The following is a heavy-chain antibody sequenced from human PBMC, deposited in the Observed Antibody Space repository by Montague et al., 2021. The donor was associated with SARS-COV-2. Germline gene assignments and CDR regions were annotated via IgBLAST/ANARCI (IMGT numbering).Heavy chain of an antibody. CDR1: GGSIGTSY. J-gene: IGHJ6*02. Sequence: SETLSLTCTVSGGSIGTSYWTWIRQHPGKGLEWIGDIYFTGSTNYSPSLKGRVTISVDTSNNNFSLSLRSVTDADTAVYYCAKVWFGEPRTGGGLDVWGPGTTVTVSS. V-gene: IGHV4-59*01. D-gene: IGHD3-10*01. CDR3: AKVWFGEPRTGGGLDV. CDR2: IYFTGST.